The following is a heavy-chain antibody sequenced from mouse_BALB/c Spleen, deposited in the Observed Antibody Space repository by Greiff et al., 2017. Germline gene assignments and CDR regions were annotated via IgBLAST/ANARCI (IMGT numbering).Heavy chain of an antibody. CDR1: GYTFTSYW. V-gene: IGHV1S81*02. Sequence: QVQLKQPGAELVKPGASVKLSCKASGYTFTSYWMHWVKQRPGQGLEWIGEINPSNGRTNYNEKFKSKATLTVDKSSSTAYMQLSSLTSEDSAVYYCARPYYGYFDYWGQGTTLTVSS. CDR2: INPSNGRT. D-gene: IGHD1-1*02. J-gene: IGHJ2*01. CDR3: ARPYYGYFDY.